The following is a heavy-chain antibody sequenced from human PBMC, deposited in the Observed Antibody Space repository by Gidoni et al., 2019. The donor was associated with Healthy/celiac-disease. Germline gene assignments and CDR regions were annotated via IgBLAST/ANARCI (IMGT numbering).Heavy chain of an antibody. CDR3: VKDLYSSSWYYFDY. J-gene: IGHJ4*02. CDR2: ISSNGGST. V-gene: IGHV3-64D*06. Sequence: EVQLVESGGGLVQPGGSLRLSCCASGFTFRSYAMHWVRQAPGKGLEDVSAISSNGGSTYYADSVKGRFTISRDNSKNTLYLQMSSLRAEDTAVYYCVKDLYSSSWYYFDYWGRGTLVTVSS. D-gene: IGHD6-13*01. CDR1: GFTFRSYA.